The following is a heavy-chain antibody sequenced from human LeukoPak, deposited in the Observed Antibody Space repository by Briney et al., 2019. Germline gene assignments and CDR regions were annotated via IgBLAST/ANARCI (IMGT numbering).Heavy chain of an antibody. V-gene: IGHV1-69*04. D-gene: IGHD3-3*01. CDR3: ARDLATIFGVVGRVDY. CDR2: IIPILGIA. J-gene: IGHJ4*02. Sequence: ASVKVSCKASGGTFSSYAISWVRQAPGQGLEWMGRIIPILGIANYAQKFQGRVTITADKSTSTAYMELSSLRSEDTAVYYCARDLATIFGVVGRVDYWGQGTLVTVSS. CDR1: GGTFSSYA.